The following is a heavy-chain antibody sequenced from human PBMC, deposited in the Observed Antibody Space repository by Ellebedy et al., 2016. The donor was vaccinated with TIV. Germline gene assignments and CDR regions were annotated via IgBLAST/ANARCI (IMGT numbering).Heavy chain of an antibody. V-gene: IGHV3-48*03. CDR2: ISSAGSVI. CDR1: GFTLTSQP. CDR3: ARGAAARGFDY. Sequence: PGGSLRLPCEVSGFTLTSQPMNWVRQAPGKGLEWISYISSAGSVIYYADSVKGRFTVSRDISKKSMYLQMNNLTVDDTAVYFCARGAAARGFDYWGQGTLVAVSS. D-gene: IGHD6-13*01. J-gene: IGHJ4*02.